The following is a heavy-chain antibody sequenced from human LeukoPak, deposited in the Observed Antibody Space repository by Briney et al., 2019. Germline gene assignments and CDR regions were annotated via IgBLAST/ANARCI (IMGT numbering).Heavy chain of an antibody. J-gene: IGHJ4*02. CDR2: IYGGGST. V-gene: IGHV3-53*01. CDR3: AKGMGDSVGYFDY. CDR1: GFAVSSNY. Sequence: GGSLRLSCAASGFAVSSNYMSWVRLAPGKGLERVSLIYGGGSTYYADSVKGRFTISRDNSKNTLYLQMNSLRAEDTAVYYCAKGMGDSVGYFDYWGQGTLVTVSS. D-gene: IGHD2-21*01.